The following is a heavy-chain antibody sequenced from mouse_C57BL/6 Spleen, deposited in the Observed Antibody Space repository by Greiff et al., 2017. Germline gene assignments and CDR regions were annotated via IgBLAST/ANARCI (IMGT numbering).Heavy chain of an antibody. V-gene: IGHV6-3*01. J-gene: IGHJ1*03. D-gene: IGHD4-1*01. CDR3: TGDWDVDWYFDV. CDR1: GFTFSNYW. CDR2: IRLKSDNYAT. Sequence: EVKLVESGGGLVQPGGSMTLSCVASGFTFSNYWMNWVRQSPETGLEWVAQIRLKSDNYATHYAESVQGRFTISRDDSNSSVYLQMNNLRAEDTGIYYCTGDWDVDWYFDVWGTGTTVTVSS.